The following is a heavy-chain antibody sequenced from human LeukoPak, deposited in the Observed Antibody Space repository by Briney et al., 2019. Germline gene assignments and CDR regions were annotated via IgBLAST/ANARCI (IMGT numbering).Heavy chain of an antibody. CDR3: ARVPGRYSGTFDP. V-gene: IGHV4-61*10. CDR2: IYYSGST. Sequence: SETLSLTCTVSGGSISSGSYYWSWIRQPAGKGLEWIGYIYYSGSTNYNPSLKSRVTISVDTSKNQFSLKLSSVTAADTAVYYCARVPGRYSGTFDPWGQGTLVTVSS. D-gene: IGHD1-26*01. J-gene: IGHJ5*02. CDR1: GGSISSGSYY.